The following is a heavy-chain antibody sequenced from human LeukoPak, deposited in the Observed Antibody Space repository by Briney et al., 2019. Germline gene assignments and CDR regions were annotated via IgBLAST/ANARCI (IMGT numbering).Heavy chain of an antibody. J-gene: IGHJ4*02. V-gene: IGHV3-7*03. CDR1: GFKFNSYW. CDR3: ARRSSWSLDY. CDR2: IKHDGSDK. D-gene: IGHD6-13*01. Sequence: GGSLRLSCVASGFKFNSYWMSWVRQAPGEGLEWVAHIKHDGSDKYYVDSVKGRFSISRDNAKNSLFLQMNSLRAEDTALYYCARRSSWSLDYWGQGTLVTVSS.